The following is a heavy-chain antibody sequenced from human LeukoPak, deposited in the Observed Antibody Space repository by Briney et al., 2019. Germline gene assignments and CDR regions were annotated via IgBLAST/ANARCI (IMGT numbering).Heavy chain of an antibody. CDR2: IYNSGST. CDR1: GGSISSYY. CDR3: ARGPPGGQFDP. Sequence: PSETLSLTCTVSGGSISSYYWSWIRQPAGKGLEWIGHIYNSGSTNYNPSLKGRVTMSVATSKNQFSLHLSSVTAADTAVYYCARGPPGGQFDPWGQGTLVTVSS. V-gene: IGHV4-4*07. D-gene: IGHD3-10*01. J-gene: IGHJ5*02.